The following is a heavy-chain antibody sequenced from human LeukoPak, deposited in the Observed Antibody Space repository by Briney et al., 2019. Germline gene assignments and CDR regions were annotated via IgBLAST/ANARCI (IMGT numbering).Heavy chain of an antibody. J-gene: IGHJ4*02. D-gene: IGHD1-26*01. CDR1: GFTFSSYA. CDR3: AKDDGGSYRRGLDY. CDR2: IGGSGGST. V-gene: IGHV3-23*01. Sequence: GGSLRLSCAASGFTFSSYAMSWVCQAPGKGLEWVSAIGGSGGSTYYADSVKGRFTISRDNSKNTLYLQMNSLRAEDTAVYYCAKDDGGSYRRGLDYWGQGTLVTVSS.